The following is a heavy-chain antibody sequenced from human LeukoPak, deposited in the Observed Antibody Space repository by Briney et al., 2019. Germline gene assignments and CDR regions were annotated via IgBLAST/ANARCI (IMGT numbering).Heavy chain of an antibody. V-gene: IGHV1-69*05. CDR1: GGTFSSYA. Sequence: ASVKVSCKASGGTFSSYAISWVRQAPGQGLEWTGGISPIFGTANYAQKFQGRVTITTDESTSTAYMELSSLRSEDTAVYYCASSSGYYYPNWFDPWGQGTLVTVSS. CDR2: ISPIFGTA. CDR3: ASSSGYYYPNWFDP. J-gene: IGHJ5*02. D-gene: IGHD3-22*01.